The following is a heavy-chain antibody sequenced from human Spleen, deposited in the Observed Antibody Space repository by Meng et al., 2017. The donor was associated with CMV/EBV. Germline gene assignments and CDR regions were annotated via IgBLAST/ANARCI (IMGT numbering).Heavy chain of an antibody. Sequence: GGSLRLSCKGSGYTFTNYWIGWVRQMPGKGLEWMGIIYPGDSDTRYSPSFQGQVTISVDTSITTAYLQWSSLKASDTAVYYCARVEMTISWAFDYWGQGTLVTVSS. CDR2: IYPGDSDT. J-gene: IGHJ4*02. CDR3: ARVEMTISWAFDY. D-gene: IGHD5-24*01. CDR1: GYTFTNYW. V-gene: IGHV5-51*01.